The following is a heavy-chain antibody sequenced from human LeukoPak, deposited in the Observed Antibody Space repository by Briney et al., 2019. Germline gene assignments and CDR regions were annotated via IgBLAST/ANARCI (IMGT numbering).Heavy chain of an antibody. D-gene: IGHD3-3*01. CDR1: GGSISSCY. Sequence: PSETLSLTCTVSGGSISSCYWSWIRQPPGKGLEWIGYIYYSGSTNYNPSLKSRVTISVDTSKNQFSLKLSSVTAADTAAYYCASYYDFWSGYYNYWGQGTLVTVSS. CDR3: ASYYDFWSGYYNY. CDR2: IYYSGST. J-gene: IGHJ4*02. V-gene: IGHV4-59*01.